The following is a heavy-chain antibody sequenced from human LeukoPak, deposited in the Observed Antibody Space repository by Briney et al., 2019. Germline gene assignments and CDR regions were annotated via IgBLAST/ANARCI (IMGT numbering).Heavy chain of an antibody. CDR3: AKDRDIVVVVALTGGMDV. CDR1: GFTLSSSY. Sequence: GGSLRLSCAASGFTLSSSYMSWVRQAPGKGLECVSVMDSGGRTYYADSVKGRFTISRDNSKNTLYLQMNSLRAEDTAVYYCAKDRDIVVVVALTGGMDVWGQGTTVTVSS. CDR2: MDSGGRT. J-gene: IGHJ6*02. D-gene: IGHD2-15*01. V-gene: IGHV3-53*05.